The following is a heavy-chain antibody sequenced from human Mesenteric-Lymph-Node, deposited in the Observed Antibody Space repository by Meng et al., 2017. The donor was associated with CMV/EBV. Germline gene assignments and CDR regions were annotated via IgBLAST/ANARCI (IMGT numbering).Heavy chain of an antibody. CDR3: ARDFDFWSGYYGGDY. CDR1: GGTFSSYA. V-gene: IGHV1-69*05. J-gene: IGHJ4*02. D-gene: IGHD3-3*01. Sequence: SVKVSCKASGGTFSSYAISWVRQAPGQGLEWMGGIIPIFGTANYAQKFQGRVTITTDESTSTAYMELRSLRSDDTAVYYCARDFDFWSGYYGGDYWGQGTLVTVSS. CDR2: IIPIFGTA.